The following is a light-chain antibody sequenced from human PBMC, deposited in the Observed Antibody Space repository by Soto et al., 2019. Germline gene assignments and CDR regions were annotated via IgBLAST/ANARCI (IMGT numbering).Light chain of an antibody. CDR2: DVS. V-gene: IGLV2-14*03. CDR3: SSYTSSSTPYV. CDR1: SSDVGAYNY. J-gene: IGLJ1*01. Sequence: QSALTQPASVSGSPGQSIAISCTGTSSDVGAYNYVSWYQQHPGKAPKLMIYDVSNRPSGVSDRFSGSKSGNTASLTISGLQAADEAAYYCSSYTSSSTPYVFGTGTKVTVL.